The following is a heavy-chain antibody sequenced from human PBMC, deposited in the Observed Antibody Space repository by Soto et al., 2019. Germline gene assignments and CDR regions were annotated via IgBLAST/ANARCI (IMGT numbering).Heavy chain of an antibody. D-gene: IGHD2-15*01. Sequence: XSVKVSCKASVYTFTSYYMHWVRQAPGQGLEWMGIINPSGGSTSYAQKFQGRVTMTRDTSTSTVYMELSSLRSEDTAVYYCAREGRPDIVVVVAARDAFDIWGQGTMVTVSS. V-gene: IGHV1-46*01. CDR3: AREGRPDIVVVVAARDAFDI. CDR2: INPSGGST. CDR1: VYTFTSYY. J-gene: IGHJ3*02.